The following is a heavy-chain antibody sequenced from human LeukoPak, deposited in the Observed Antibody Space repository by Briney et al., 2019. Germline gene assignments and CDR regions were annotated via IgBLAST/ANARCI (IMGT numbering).Heavy chain of an antibody. CDR3: AKDIEAGTAGFSFDY. CDR1: GFSFAYYA. CDR2: ITANGDST. D-gene: IGHD2-21*02. J-gene: IGHJ4*02. Sequence: TGGSLRLSCAASGFSFAYYAMHWVRQAPGKGLEWVSLITANGDSTYYADSVKGRFTISRDNSKNSLSLQTNSLRTEDTALYYCAKDIEAGTAGFSFDYWGQGTLVAVSS. V-gene: IGHV3-43*02.